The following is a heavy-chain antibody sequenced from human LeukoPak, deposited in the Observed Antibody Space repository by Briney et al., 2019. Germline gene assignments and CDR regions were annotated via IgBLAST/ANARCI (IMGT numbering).Heavy chain of an antibody. J-gene: IGHJ4*02. Sequence: PGGSLRLSCAASGFTVSSNYMNWVRQAPGKGLEWVSVIYSGGSTYYADSVKGRFTISRDNSKNTLYLRMNSLRPEDTAVYYCARDNFWSGYYGYWGQGTLVTVSS. V-gene: IGHV3-66*02. CDR1: GFTVSSNY. D-gene: IGHD3-3*01. CDR2: IYSGGST. CDR3: ARDNFWSGYYGY.